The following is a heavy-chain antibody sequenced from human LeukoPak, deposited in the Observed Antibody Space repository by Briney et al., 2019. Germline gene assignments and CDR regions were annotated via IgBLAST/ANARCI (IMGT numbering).Heavy chain of an antibody. CDR1: GGTFSSYA. Sequence: VASVKVSCKASGGTFSSYAISWVRQAPGQGLEWMGRIIPIFGTANYAQKFQGRVTITTDESTSTAYMELSSLRSEDTAVYYCARVPLAAAGTDWFDPWGQGTLVTVSS. CDR3: ARVPLAAAGTDWFDP. V-gene: IGHV1-69*05. D-gene: IGHD6-13*01. J-gene: IGHJ5*02. CDR2: IIPIFGTA.